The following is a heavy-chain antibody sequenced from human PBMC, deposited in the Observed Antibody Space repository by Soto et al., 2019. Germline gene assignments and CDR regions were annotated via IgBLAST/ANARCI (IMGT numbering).Heavy chain of an antibody. CDR3: ARDTGLDYYDSSGPDY. D-gene: IGHD3-22*01. CDR2: ISYDGSNK. Sequence: QVQLVESGGGVVQPGRSLRLSCAASGFTFSSYAMHWVRQAPGKGLEWVAVISYDGSNKYYADSVKGRFTISRDNSKNTLYLQMNSLRAEDTAVYYCARDTGLDYYDSSGPDYWGQGTLVTVSS. V-gene: IGHV3-30-3*01. J-gene: IGHJ4*02. CDR1: GFTFSSYA.